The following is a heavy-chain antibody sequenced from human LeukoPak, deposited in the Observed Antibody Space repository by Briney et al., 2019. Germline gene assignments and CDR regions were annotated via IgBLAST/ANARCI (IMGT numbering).Heavy chain of an antibody. CDR1: GFTFSSYV. Sequence: TPGGSLRLSCAASGFTFSSYVMHWVRQAPGKGLEWVSSISSSSSYIYYADSLRGRFTISRDNAKNSLYLQMNSLRAEDTAVYYCARGTYYFDSWGQGTLVTVSS. CDR3: ARGTYYFDS. J-gene: IGHJ4*02. CDR2: ISSSSSYI. V-gene: IGHV3-21*01.